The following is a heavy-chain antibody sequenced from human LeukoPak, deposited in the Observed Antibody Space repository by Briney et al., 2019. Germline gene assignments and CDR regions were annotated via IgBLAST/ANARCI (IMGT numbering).Heavy chain of an antibody. J-gene: IGHJ6*02. D-gene: IGHD3-3*01. CDR2: ISSSSSYI. V-gene: IGHV3-21*01. CDR3: ARRPLGDFWSGYYANYYYYGMNV. CDR1: GFTFSSYS. Sequence: PGGSLRLSCAASGFTFSSYSMNWVRQAPGKGLEWVSSISSSSSYIYYADSVKGRFTISRDNAKNSLYLQMNSLRAEDTAVYYCARRPLGDFWSGYYANYYYYGMNVWGQGTTVTVSS.